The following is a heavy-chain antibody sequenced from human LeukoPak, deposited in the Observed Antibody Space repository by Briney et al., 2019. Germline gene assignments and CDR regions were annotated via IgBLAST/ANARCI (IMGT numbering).Heavy chain of an antibody. CDR1: GYTFTSYG. CDR3: ARGDSYSYYDFWSGYFIRNWFDP. Sequence: ASVKVSCKASGYTFTSYGISWGRQAPGQGLEWMGWISAYNGNTNYAQKLQGRVTMTTDTSTSTAYMELRSLRSDDTAVYYCARGDSYSYYDFWSGYFIRNWFDPWGQGTLVTVSS. D-gene: IGHD3-3*01. CDR2: ISAYNGNT. J-gene: IGHJ5*02. V-gene: IGHV1-18*01.